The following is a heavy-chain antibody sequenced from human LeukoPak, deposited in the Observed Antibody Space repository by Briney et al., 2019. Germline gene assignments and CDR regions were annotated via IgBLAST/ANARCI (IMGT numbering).Heavy chain of an antibody. CDR3: ARADSSATQLDY. D-gene: IGHD2-15*01. CDR1: GGTFSSYA. V-gene: IGHV1-69*05. J-gene: IGHJ4*02. Sequence: SVKVSCKASGGTFSSYAISWVRQAPGQGLEWMGGIIPIFGTANYAQKFQGRVTITTDESTSTAHMELSSLRSEDTAVYYCARADSSATQLDYWGQGTLVTVSS. CDR2: IIPIFGTA.